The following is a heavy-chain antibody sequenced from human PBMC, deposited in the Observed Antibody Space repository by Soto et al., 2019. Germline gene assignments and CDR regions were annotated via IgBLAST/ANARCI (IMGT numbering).Heavy chain of an antibody. Sequence: GGSLRLSCAAPGFTFSIYAMTWVRQAPGKGLEWVSTISADGGGTYYADSVKGRFTISRDNSKNTLYLQMNSLRAEDTAVYYCAKGIPHDYWGQGTLVTVSS. CDR3: AKGIPHDY. CDR2: ISADGGGT. V-gene: IGHV3-23*01. J-gene: IGHJ4*02. CDR1: GFTFSIYA. D-gene: IGHD2-21*01.